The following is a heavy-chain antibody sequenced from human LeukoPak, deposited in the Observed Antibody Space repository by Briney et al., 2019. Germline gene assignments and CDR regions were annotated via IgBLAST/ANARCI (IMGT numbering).Heavy chain of an antibody. D-gene: IGHD1-26*01. V-gene: IGHV1-2*06. CDR3: ARAKGTSGSYPNWFDP. CDR1: GYTFTGYY. CDR2: INPNSGGT. J-gene: IGHJ5*02. Sequence: ASLKVSCKASGYTFTGYYMHWVRQAPGQELKWMGRINPNSGGTNYAQKFQGRVTMTRDTSISTAYMELSRLRSDDTAVYYCARAKGTSGSYPNWFDPWGQGTLVTVSS.